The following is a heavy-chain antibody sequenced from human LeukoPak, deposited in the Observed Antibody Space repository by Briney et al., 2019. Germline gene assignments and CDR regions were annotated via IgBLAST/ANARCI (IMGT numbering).Heavy chain of an antibody. Sequence: GGTLRLSGAASGFTFSRHGMNWVRQAPGKGLKWVSGISPRGDIKYYADSVKGRFSISRDNSRNTLYLEVSSLTAEDAAVYYCAKDDAWLRFGEWSQGTLVTVSS. CDR3: AKDDAWLRFGE. CDR2: ISPRGDIK. CDR1: GFTFSRHG. J-gene: IGHJ4*02. D-gene: IGHD3-10*01. V-gene: IGHV3-23*01.